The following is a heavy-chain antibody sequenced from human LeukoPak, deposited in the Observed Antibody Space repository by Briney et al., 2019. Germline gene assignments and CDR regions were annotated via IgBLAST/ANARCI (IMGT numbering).Heavy chain of an antibody. J-gene: IGHJ4*02. V-gene: IGHV4-38-2*02. CDR3: ARETYTSSQRDY. Sequence: SETLSLTCTVSGYSITSGYYWGWIRQPPGKGLEWIGTIYHHGSTYYSPSLKSRVTISVDTSKNQFSLNRISVTAADTAVYFCARETYTSSQRDYWGQGTLVTVSS. D-gene: IGHD6-13*01. CDR1: GYSITSGYY. CDR2: IYHHGST.